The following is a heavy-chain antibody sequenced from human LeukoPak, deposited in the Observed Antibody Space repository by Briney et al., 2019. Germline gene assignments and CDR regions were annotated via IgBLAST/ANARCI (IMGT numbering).Heavy chain of an antibody. CDR2: IYSGGST. Sequence: GESLTLSCAASGFTVSSNYMSWVRQAPGKGLELVSVIYSGGSTYYADSVKGRFTISRDNSKNTLYLQMNSLRAEDTAVYYCASNDILTGSYWGQGTLVTVSS. CDR3: ASNDILTGSY. CDR1: GFTVSSNY. J-gene: IGHJ4*02. D-gene: IGHD3-9*01. V-gene: IGHV3-53*01.